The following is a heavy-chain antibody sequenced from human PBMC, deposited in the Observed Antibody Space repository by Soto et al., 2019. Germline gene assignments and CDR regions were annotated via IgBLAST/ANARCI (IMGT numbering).Heavy chain of an antibody. J-gene: IGHJ5*02. CDR2: ISAYNGNT. D-gene: IGHD6-19*01. CDR3: ARDYEQWLMTFDP. V-gene: IGHV1-18*01. CDR1: GYTFTSYG. Sequence: ASVKVSCKASGYTFTSYGISWVRQAPGQGLEWMGWISAYNGNTNYAQKLQGRVTMTTDTSTSTAYMELRSVRADDTAVYYCARDYEQWLMTFDPWGQGTLVTVSS.